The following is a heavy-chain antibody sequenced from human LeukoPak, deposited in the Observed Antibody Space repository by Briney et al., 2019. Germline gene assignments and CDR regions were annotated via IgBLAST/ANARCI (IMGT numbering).Heavy chain of an antibody. J-gene: IGHJ4*02. CDR3: AKYGAPGWSGYLDY. CDR1: GFTFSNYC. Sequence: GGSLRLSCAASGFTFSNYCMTWVRQAPGKALEWVSSISGSGGSTYYADSVKGRFTISRDNSKNTLYLQMNRLRVEDTAIYYCAKYGAPGWSGYLDYWRQGTVVSVSS. D-gene: IGHD4/OR15-4a*01. CDR2: ISGSGGST. V-gene: IGHV3-23*01.